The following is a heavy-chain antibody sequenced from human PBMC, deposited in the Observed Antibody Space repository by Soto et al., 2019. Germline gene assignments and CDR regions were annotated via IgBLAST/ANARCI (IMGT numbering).Heavy chain of an antibody. J-gene: IGHJ5*02. CDR1: GGSISSGGYY. Sequence: QVQLQESGPGLVKPSQTLSLTCTVSGGSISSGGYYWSWIRQHPGKGLEWIGYIYYSRSTYYNPSLKSRVTISVDASKNQFSLKLSSVTAADTAVYYWASGSGSYYSWFDPWGQGTLVTVSS. CDR3: ASGSGSYYSWFDP. CDR2: IYYSRST. D-gene: IGHD3-10*01. V-gene: IGHV4-31*03.